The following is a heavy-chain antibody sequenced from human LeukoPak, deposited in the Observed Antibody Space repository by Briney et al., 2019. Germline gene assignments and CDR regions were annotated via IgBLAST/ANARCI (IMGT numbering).Heavy chain of an antibody. Sequence: GGSLRLSYAASGFTFSSYWMSWVRQAPGKGLEWVANIKQDGSEKYYVDSVKGRFTISRDNAKNSLFLQMNSLRAADTAVYYCARAGAPYGLDIWGQGTMVTVSS. V-gene: IGHV3-7*01. J-gene: IGHJ3*02. CDR1: GFTFSSYW. CDR2: IKQDGSEK. CDR3: ARAGAPYGLDI. D-gene: IGHD3-10*01.